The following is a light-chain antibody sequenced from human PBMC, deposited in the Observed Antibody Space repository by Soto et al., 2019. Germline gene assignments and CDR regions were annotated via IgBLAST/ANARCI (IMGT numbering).Light chain of an antibody. CDR3: QQYGSSPYT. J-gene: IGKJ2*01. Sequence: EIVLTQSPGTLSLSPGERATLSCRASQSVSSSYLAWYQQKPGQAPRLLIYGASSRATGIPDRFSGSGSGTHFTLPNSKLEPEDFAVYYCQQYGSSPYTFGQETKLEIK. CDR1: QSVSSSY. V-gene: IGKV3-20*01. CDR2: GAS.